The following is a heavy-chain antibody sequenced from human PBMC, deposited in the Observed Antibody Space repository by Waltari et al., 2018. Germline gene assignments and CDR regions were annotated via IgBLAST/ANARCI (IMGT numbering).Heavy chain of an antibody. CDR1: GYTFTGYY. V-gene: IGHV1-2*02. CDR2: INANSGGT. CDR3: ARDLRAVAGKDY. D-gene: IGHD6-19*01. J-gene: IGHJ4*02. Sequence: QVQLVQSGAEVKKPGASVKVSCKASGYTFTGYYMHWVRQAPGQGLEWMGWINANSGGTNYAQKFQGRVTMNRDTSISTAYMELSRLRSDDTAVYYCARDLRAVAGKDYWGQGTLVTVSS.